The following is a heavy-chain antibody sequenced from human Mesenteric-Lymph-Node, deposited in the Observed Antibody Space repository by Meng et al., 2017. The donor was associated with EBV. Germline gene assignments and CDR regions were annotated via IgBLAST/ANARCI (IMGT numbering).Heavy chain of an antibody. CDR2: TYYRSKWYN. V-gene: IGHV6-1*01. CDR1: GDSVSSNSVG. J-gene: IGHJ4*02. CDR3: ARAVAGKGTYDS. Sequence: QRPPPGPGSVKPSQTLSLTLPISGDSVSSNSVGWAWIRQSPSRGLEWLGRTYYRSKWYNDYALSVESRITMNPDTSKNQFSLQLNSVTPDDTALYYCARAVAGKGTYDSWGQGTLVTVSS. D-gene: IGHD6-19*01.